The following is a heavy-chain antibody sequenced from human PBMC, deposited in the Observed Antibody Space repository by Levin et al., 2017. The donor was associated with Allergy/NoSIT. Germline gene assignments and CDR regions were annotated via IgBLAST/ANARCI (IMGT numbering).Heavy chain of an antibody. V-gene: IGHV3-23*01. Sequence: PGGSLRLSCAASGFTFSSYAMNWVRQAPGKGLEWVSGISGSGDNTYYADSVKGRFTISRDNSKNTLYLQMNSLRAEDTAVYYCAKEKHSGTTCMDVWGQGTTVTVSS. J-gene: IGHJ6*02. CDR2: ISGSGDNT. CDR3: AKEKHSGTTCMDV. CDR1: GFTFSSYA. D-gene: IGHD1-26*01.